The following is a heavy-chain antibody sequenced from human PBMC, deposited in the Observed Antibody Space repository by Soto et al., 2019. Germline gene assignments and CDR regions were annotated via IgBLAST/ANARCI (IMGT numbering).Heavy chain of an antibody. J-gene: IGHJ5*02. Sequence: SETLSLTCTVSGGSISSGDYYWSWIRQPPGKGLEWIGYIYYSGSTYYNPSLKSRVTISVDTSKNQFSLKLSSVTAADTAVYYCAGGALDIVPYGLFDPWGQGTLVTVSS. CDR2: IYYSGST. CDR1: GGSISSGDYY. D-gene: IGHD5-12*01. CDR3: AGGALDIVPYGLFDP. V-gene: IGHV4-30-4*01.